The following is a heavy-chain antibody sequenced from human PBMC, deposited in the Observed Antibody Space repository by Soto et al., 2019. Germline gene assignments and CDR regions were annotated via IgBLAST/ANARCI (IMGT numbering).Heavy chain of an antibody. J-gene: IGHJ6*02. CDR1: GGSISSGDYY. V-gene: IGHV4-30-4*01. Sequence: SETLSLTCTVSGGSISSGDYYWSWIRQPPGKGLEWIGYIYSIGNTYYNPSLKSGVTISADTSKNQFSLNLISVTAADTAVYYCRRSSRYSTDVWGQGITVTVSS. CDR2: IYSIGNT. CDR3: RRSSRYSTDV. D-gene: IGHD6-19*01.